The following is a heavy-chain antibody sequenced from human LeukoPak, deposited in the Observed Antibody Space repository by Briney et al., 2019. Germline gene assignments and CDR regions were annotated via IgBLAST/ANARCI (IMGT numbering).Heavy chain of an antibody. CDR3: ARDEYSYGYYYYYMDV. Sequence: GGSLRLSCAASGFTFSSYRMNWVRQAPGKGLEWVSSISSSSTYIYYADSVKGRFTISRDNAKNSLYLQMNSLRAEDTAVYYCARDEYSYGYYYYYMDVWGKGTTVTASS. D-gene: IGHD5-18*01. J-gene: IGHJ6*03. CDR2: ISSSSTYI. V-gene: IGHV3-21*01. CDR1: GFTFSSYR.